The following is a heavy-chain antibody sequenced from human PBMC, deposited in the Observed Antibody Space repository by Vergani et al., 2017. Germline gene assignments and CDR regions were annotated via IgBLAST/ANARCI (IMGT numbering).Heavy chain of an antibody. V-gene: IGHV5-51*01. J-gene: IGHJ4*02. D-gene: IGHD3-22*01. CDR3: ARLYGRDSSGSKYFDY. Sequence: EVQLVQSGAEVKKPGESLKISCQISGYSFTNYWIGWVRQMPGKGLEWMGIIHPADSDTRYSPSFQGQVTISVDKFISTAYLQRSSLRASDNAMYYCARLYGRDSSGSKYFDYWGQGTLVTVSS. CDR2: IHPADSDT. CDR1: GYSFTNYW.